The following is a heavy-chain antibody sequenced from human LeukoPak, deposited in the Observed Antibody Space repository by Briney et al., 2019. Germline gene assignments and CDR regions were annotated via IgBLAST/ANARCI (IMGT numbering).Heavy chain of an antibody. CDR3: ARGYCSSTTCSHPLG. CDR1: GGSISSSSYY. D-gene: IGHD2-2*01. J-gene: IGHJ4*02. CDR2: IYYSGST. Sequence: SETLSLTCTVSGGSISSSSYYWGWIRQPPGKGLEWIGYIYYSGSTNYNPSLKSRVTISVDTSKNQFSLKLSSVTAADTAMYYCARGYCSSTTCSHPLGWGQGTLVTVSS. V-gene: IGHV4-61*05.